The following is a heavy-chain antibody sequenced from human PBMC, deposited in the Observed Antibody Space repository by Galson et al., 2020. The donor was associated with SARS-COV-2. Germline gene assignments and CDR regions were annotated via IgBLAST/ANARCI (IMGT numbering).Heavy chain of an antibody. CDR1: GYTFKTFA. J-gene: IGHJ4*02. Sequence: ASVKVSCKASGYTFKTFAIHWVRQAPGQRLEWMGWINAGYGDTKYSEKFQGRITITGDTSASTAYMGLSGLTSEDTAVYYCARDRGTMTRLDYWGQGTLVTVSS. V-gene: IGHV1-3*01. CDR2: INAGYGDT. D-gene: IGHD3-3*01. CDR3: ARDRGTMTRLDY.